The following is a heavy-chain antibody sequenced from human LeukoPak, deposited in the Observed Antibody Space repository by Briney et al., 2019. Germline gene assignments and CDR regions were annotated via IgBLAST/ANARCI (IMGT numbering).Heavy chain of an antibody. CDR2: MSPDGSST. D-gene: IGHD1-1*01. CDR1: GFTFRDFW. Sequence: PGGSLRLPCVASGFTFRDFWMHWVRQLPGKGLEWISRMSPDGSSTFYADSVKGRFTISRDNAKNTMYLQMSSLRAEDTAVFHCVRDMWGTFDYWGQGARVTVSS. J-gene: IGHJ4*02. CDR3: VRDMWGTFDY. V-gene: IGHV3-74*01.